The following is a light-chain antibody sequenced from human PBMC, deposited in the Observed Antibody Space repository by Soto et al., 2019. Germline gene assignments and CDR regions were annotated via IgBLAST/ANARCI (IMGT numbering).Light chain of an antibody. CDR2: DAY. CDR1: QSISVY. Sequence: EIVLTQSPATLSLSPGERATLSCRASQSISVYLAWYQQKLGQAPRLLISDAYNRATGIPARFSGSGSGTDFPLPISSLEPEDFAVYYCQQRGNWPLTFGGGTKVDIK. CDR3: QQRGNWPLT. J-gene: IGKJ4*01. V-gene: IGKV3-11*01.